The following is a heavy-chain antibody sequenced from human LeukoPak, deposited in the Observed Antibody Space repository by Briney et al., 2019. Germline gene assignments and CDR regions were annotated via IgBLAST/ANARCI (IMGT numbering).Heavy chain of an antibody. CDR2: ISSSSSYI. V-gene: IGHV3-21*01. CDR1: GFTFSSYA. D-gene: IGHD1-26*01. Sequence: GGSLRLSCAASGFTFSSYAMHWVRQAPGKGLEWVSSISSSSSYIYYADSVKGRFTISRDNAKNSLYLQMNSLRAEDTAVYYCARDRSGSYDYWGQGTLVTVSA. CDR3: ARDRSGSYDY. J-gene: IGHJ4*02.